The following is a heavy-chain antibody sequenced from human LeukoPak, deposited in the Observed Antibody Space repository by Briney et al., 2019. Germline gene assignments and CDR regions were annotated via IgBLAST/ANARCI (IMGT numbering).Heavy chain of an antibody. J-gene: IGHJ4*02. D-gene: IGHD6-13*01. CDR3: GRGGPPGYSNSIDS. Sequence: TSETLSLTCTVSGGSISSSSYYWGWIRQPPGKGLEWIGSIYYSGSTYYNPSLKSRVTISVDTSKNQFSLKLSSVTAADTAVYYCGRGGPPGYSNSIDSWGQGTLVTVSS. CDR1: GGSISSSSYY. CDR2: IYYSGST. V-gene: IGHV4-39*07.